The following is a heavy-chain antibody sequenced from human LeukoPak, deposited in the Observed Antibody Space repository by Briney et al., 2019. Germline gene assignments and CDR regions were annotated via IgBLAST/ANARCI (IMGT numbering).Heavy chain of an antibody. V-gene: IGHV1-18*01. J-gene: IGHJ3*02. CDR1: GYTFTSYG. CDR3: ARRCSGGSCCNAFDI. D-gene: IGHD2-15*01. Sequence: ASVKVSCKASGYTFTSYGISWVRQAPGQGLEWMGWISAYNGNTNYAQKLQGRVTMTTDTSTSTAYMELRSLRSDDTAVYYCARRCSGGSCCNAFDIWGQGTMVTVSS. CDR2: ISAYNGNT.